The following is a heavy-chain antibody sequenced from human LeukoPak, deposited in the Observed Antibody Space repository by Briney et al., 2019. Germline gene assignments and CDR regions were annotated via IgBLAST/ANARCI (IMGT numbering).Heavy chain of an antibody. CDR1: GYTFTSYG. CDR2: ISAYNGNP. Sequence: ASVKVSCKASGYTFTSYGISWVRQAPGQGLEWMGWISAYNGNPNYAQKLQGSVTLTTDTSTSTAYMELRSLRSDDTAVYYCARADCSSTSCFGYDAFDIWGQGTMVTVSS. CDR3: ARADCSSTSCFGYDAFDI. J-gene: IGHJ3*02. V-gene: IGHV1-18*01. D-gene: IGHD2-2*01.